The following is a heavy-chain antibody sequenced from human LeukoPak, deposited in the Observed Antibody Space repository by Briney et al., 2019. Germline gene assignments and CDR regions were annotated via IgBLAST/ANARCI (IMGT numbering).Heavy chain of an antibody. CDR3: ARGGYSSSWYWFDP. J-gene: IGHJ5*02. V-gene: IGHV3-11*01. CDR1: GFTFSDYY. Sequence: GGSLRLSCAASGFTFSDYYMSWIRQAPGKGLEWVSYISSSGSTIYYADSVKGRFTISRDSAKNSLYLQMSSLRAEDTAVYYCARGGYSSSWYWFDPWGQGTLVTVSS. D-gene: IGHD6-13*01. CDR2: ISSSGSTI.